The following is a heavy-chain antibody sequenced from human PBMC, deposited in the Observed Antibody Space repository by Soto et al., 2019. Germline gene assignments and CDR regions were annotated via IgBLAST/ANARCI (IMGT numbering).Heavy chain of an antibody. CDR3: ARRYSSSWRYFDY. CDR2: IYHSGST. J-gene: IGHJ4*02. CDR1: GGSISSSNW. D-gene: IGHD6-13*01. Sequence: PSETLSLTCAVSGGSISSSNWWSWVRQPPGKGLEWIGDIYHSGSTNYNPSLKSRVTISVDTSKNQFSLKLSSVTAADTAVHYCARRYSSSWRYFDYWGRGTLVTVS. V-gene: IGHV4-4*02.